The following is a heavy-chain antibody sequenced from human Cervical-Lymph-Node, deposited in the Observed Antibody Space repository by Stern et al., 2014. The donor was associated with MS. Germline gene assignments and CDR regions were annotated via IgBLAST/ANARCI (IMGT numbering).Heavy chain of an antibody. CDR3: ARDDTGYFDY. CDR2: IYYSGST. V-gene: IGHV4-59*01. Sequence: QVQLQQSGPGLVKPSETLSLTCTVSGGSISSYYWSWIRQPPGKGLEWFGYIYYSGSTNYNPSLKSRVTISVDTSKNQFSLKLSSVPAADTAVYYCARDDTGYFDYWGQGTLVTVSS. J-gene: IGHJ4*02. CDR1: GGSISSYY.